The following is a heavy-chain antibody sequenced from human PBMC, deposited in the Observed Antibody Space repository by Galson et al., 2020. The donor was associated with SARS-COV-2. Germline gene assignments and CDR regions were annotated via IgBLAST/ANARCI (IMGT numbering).Heavy chain of an antibody. CDR1: GFSFSTYA. V-gene: IGHV3-64*01. CDR2: IKDNGAST. CDR3: ARFAAGMDV. J-gene: IGHJ6*02. Sequence: GGSLRLSCAASGFSFSTYAFYWVRQAPGKGLEYVSAIKDNGASTYYANSVKGRFIISRDNSKDTLYLQMDSLRAEDMGIYFCARFAAGMDVWGQGTTVTVSS.